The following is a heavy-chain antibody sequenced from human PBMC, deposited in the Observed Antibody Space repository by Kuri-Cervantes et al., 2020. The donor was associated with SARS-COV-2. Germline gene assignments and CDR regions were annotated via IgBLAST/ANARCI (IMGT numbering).Heavy chain of an antibody. CDR3: ARGYYDSSGYPLGWYFDL. V-gene: IGHV3-13*04. CDR2: IGTAGDT. J-gene: IGHJ2*01. D-gene: IGHD3-22*01. CDR1: GFTFGSYD. Sequence: GGSLRLSCAASGFTFGSYDMHWVRQATGKGLEWVSAIGTAGDTYYPGSVKGRFTISRENAKNSLYLQMNSLRAGDTAVYYRARGYYDSSGYPLGWYFDLWGRGTLVTVSS.